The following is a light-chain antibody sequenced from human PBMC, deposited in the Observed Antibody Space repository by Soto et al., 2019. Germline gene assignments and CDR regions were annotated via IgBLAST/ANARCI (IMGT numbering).Light chain of an antibody. J-gene: IGKJ4*01. V-gene: IGKV3-11*01. CDR3: QHRSNWPP. Sequence: PQSPATLSVSPGERVTLSCRSSQGISNDLAWYQHKPGQAPRLLVYEASTRATGIPDRFSGCGSGTKFTLTISSLEPEDFALYYCQHRSNWPPFAGGTKVDI. CDR1: QGISND. CDR2: EAS.